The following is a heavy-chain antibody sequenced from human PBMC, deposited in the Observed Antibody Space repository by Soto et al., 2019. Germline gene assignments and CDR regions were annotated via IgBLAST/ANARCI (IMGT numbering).Heavy chain of an antibody. CDR3: AKEPGRDGSRALGAG. J-gene: IGHJ4*02. D-gene: IGHD3-10*01. Sequence: EVQLLESGGGLVQPGGSLRLSCAASGFTLSSYAMSWVRQAPGKGLEWVSAISGSGGSTYYADSVKRRLTTRRDNSKNSLYLQMNSLSAEDTAVYYSAKEPGRDGSRALGAGWGQGTLVTVSS. CDR1: GFTLSSYA. V-gene: IGHV3-23*01. CDR2: ISGSGGST.